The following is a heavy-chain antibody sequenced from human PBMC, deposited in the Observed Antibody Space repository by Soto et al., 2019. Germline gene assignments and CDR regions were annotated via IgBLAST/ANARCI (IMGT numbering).Heavy chain of an antibody. CDR1: NDSISNSAYL. CDR2: IYYSGSA. Sequence: SETLSLTCTVSNDSISNSAYLWTWIRQPPGKGLELIGYIYYSGSASYNPSLKSRVTISIDTSKSQFSLRLDSMTAADTAVYYCDRGRYSYGPYFDPWGQGTLVTVSS. CDR3: DRGRYSYGPYFDP. J-gene: IGHJ5*02. D-gene: IGHD5-18*01. V-gene: IGHV4-30-4*01.